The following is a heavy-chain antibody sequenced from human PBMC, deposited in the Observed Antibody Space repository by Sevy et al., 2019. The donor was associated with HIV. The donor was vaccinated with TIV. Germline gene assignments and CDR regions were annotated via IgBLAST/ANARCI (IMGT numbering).Heavy chain of an antibody. J-gene: IGHJ4*02. CDR3: AKEWTQLSDWYGELDY. CDR1: GFTFSNYA. V-gene: IGHV3-23*01. D-gene: IGHD6-19*01. CDR2: VSISGPNT. Sequence: GGSLRLSCAASGFTFSNYAMSWVRQAPGKGLEWVSSVSISGPNTYYADSVKGRFTISRDNSKNTKYLQMKSLRAEDTAVYYCAKEWTQLSDWYGELDYWGQGSLVTVSS.